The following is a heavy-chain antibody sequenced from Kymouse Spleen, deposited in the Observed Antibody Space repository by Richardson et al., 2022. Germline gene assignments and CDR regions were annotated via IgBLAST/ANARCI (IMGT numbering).Heavy chain of an antibody. CDR1: GFTFSSYG. Sequence: QVQLVESGGGVVQPGRSLRLSCAASGFTFSSYGMHWVRQAPGKGLEWVAVISYDGSNKYYADSVKGRFTISRDNSKNTLYLQMNSLRAEDTAVYYCAKEALLWFGPWYFDLWGRGTLVTVSS. D-gene: IGHD3-10*01. CDR2: ISYDGSNK. CDR3: AKEALLWFGPWYFDL. J-gene: IGHJ2*01. V-gene: IGHV3-30*18.